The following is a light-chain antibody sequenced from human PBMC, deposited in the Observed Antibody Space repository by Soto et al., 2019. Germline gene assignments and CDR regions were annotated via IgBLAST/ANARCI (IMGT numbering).Light chain of an antibody. Sequence: DIQMTQSPSTLSASVGDRVTITCRASQSISSWLAWYQQKPGKAPKILIYKASSLESGVPSRFGGSRSATEITLTISSLQPDGFATYDWQHYNGYSTFGHGTKVEIK. CDR2: KAS. CDR3: QHYNGYST. CDR1: QSISSW. V-gene: IGKV1-5*03. J-gene: IGKJ1*01.